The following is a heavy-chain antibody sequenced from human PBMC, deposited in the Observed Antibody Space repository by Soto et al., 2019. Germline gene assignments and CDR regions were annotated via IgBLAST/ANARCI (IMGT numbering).Heavy chain of an antibody. Sequence: GASVKVSCKASGYTFTGYYMQWVRQAPGQGLEWMGWINPNSGGTNYAQKFQGWVTMTRDTSISTAYMELSRLRSDDTAVYYCARDRGYCTNGVCYGLDYWGQGTLVTVSS. D-gene: IGHD2-8*01. CDR1: GYTFTGYY. V-gene: IGHV1-2*04. CDR3: ARDRGYCTNGVCYGLDY. J-gene: IGHJ4*02. CDR2: INPNSGGT.